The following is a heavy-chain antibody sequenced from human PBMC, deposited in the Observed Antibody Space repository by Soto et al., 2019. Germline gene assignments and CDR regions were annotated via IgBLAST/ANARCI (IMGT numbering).Heavy chain of an antibody. Sequence: QVQLVQSGAEVKKPGAPVKVSCKASGFTFTDHAMNWVRQAPGQRPEWVGWINAGNGNTKYSQNFQDRVTITRDTSATTTYMELSSLRFDDKAVFYCARGRWFRRLASYYLDYWGQGTLVTVSS. J-gene: IGHJ4*02. CDR3: ARGRWFRRLASYYLDY. D-gene: IGHD3-10*01. V-gene: IGHV1-3*01. CDR1: GFTFTDHA. CDR2: INAGNGNT.